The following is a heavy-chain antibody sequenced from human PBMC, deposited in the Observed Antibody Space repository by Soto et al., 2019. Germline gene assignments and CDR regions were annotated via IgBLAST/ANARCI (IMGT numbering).Heavy chain of an antibody. Sequence: QITLNESGPTVVRPTETLTLTCRFSGFSLTTSGVGVGWVRQSPGKAPEWLALIYWDDDKRYRESLKSRLTITKETSKNQVVLTVANLDPTDTATYYCAHRVLRTVFGLVTTTAIYFDFWGQGTPVAVSS. J-gene: IGHJ4*02. V-gene: IGHV2-5*02. CDR2: IYWDDDK. D-gene: IGHD3-3*01. CDR3: AHRVLRTVFGLVTTTAIYFDF. CDR1: GFSLTTSGVG.